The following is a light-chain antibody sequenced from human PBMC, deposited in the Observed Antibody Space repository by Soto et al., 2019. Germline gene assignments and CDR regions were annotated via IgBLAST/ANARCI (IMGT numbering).Light chain of an antibody. V-gene: IGKV1-33*01. Sequence: DIQMTQSPSSLSSSVGDRVTITCQASQDISNYLNWYQQKPGKAPKLLIYDASNLETGVPSRFSGSGSGTDFTFIISRLQPEDIATYFCQQYDNLPITFGQGTRLE. CDR3: QQYDNLPIT. J-gene: IGKJ5*01. CDR2: DAS. CDR1: QDISNY.